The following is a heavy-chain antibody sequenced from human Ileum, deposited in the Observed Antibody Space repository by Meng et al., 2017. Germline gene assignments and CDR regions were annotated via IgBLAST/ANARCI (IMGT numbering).Heavy chain of an antibody. CDR1: GGSFSGFY. D-gene: IGHD3-22*01. CDR2: INHGGGT. Sequence: VQLQVSVVKLLRPLVPLSLTCAVYGGSFSGFYWSWIRQSLEKGLEWIGEINHGGGTNYNPSLSSRVTISVDTSKNQFSLKVNSVTAADTAFYYCARVDFRGDSRDSSGLGLWGQGTLVTVSS. J-gene: IGHJ4*02. CDR3: ARVDFRGDSRDSSGLGL. V-gene: IGHV4-34*01.